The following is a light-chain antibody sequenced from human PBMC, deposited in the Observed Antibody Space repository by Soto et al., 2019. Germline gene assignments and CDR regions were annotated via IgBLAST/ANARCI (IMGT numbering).Light chain of an antibody. CDR2: DAS. CDR3: QHRNTWPAA. J-gene: IGKJ5*01. Sequence: EIVLTQSPATLSLSPGERATLSCRASQSVGFYLGWYQQRPGQAPRLLIYDASNRAAGIPARFSGSGSGTAVTLTISSLVPEDVAIYYCQHRNTWPAAFGQGTRLEI. V-gene: IGKV3-11*01. CDR1: QSVGFY.